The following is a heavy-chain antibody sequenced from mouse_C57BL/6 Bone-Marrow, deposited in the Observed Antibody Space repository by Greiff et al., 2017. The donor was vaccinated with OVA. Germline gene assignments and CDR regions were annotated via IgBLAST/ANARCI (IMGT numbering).Heavy chain of an antibody. J-gene: IGHJ2*01. CDR2: IDPSDSYT. CDR1: GYTFTSYW. Sequence: QVQLQQPGAELVRPGTSVKLSCKASGYTFTSYWMHWVKQRPGQGLEWIGVIDPSDSYTNYNQKFKGKATLTVDTSSSTAYMQLSSLTSEDSAVYYGARSLVYYYGSSCNYWGQGTTLTVSS. V-gene: IGHV1-59*01. D-gene: IGHD1-1*01. CDR3: ARSLVYYYGSSCNY.